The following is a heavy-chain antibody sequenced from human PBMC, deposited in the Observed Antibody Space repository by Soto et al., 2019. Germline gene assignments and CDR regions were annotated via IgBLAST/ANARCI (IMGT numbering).Heavy chain of an antibody. D-gene: IGHD3-3*01. J-gene: IGHJ5*02. V-gene: IGHV3-15*01. CDR1: GFTFSNAW. CDR3: TTVFYYDFWSGYYPNWFDP. CDR2: IKSKTDGGTT. Sequence: EVQLVESGGGLVKPGGSLRLSCAASGFTFSNAWMSWVRQAPGKGLEWVGRIKSKTDGGTTDYAAPVKGRFTISRDDSKNTLYLQMNSLKTEDTAVYYCTTVFYYDFWSGYYPNWFDPWGQGTLVTVSS.